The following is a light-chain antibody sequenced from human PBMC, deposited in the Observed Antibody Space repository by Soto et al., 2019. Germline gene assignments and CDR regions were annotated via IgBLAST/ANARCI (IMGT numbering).Light chain of an antibody. CDR3: QQRTNSPHT. Sequence: SVFTHSPGTLSLSPGEGATLSRRVLQSVTRNYLAWYQQKPGQAPRLLIYEASNRATGVPDRFSGSGSGTDFTLTISSLEPEDFAVYYCQQRTNSPHTFGQGTKVDIK. J-gene: IGKJ1*01. CDR1: QSVTRNY. CDR2: EAS. V-gene: IGKV3D-20*02.